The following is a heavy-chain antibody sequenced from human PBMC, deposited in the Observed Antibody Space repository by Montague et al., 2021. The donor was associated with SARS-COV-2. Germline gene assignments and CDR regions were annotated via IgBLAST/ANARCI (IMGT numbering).Heavy chain of an antibody. CDR3: ARDNYDYVWGSYRYIY. V-gene: IGHV3-30*04. Sequence: SLRLSCAASGFTFSSYAMHWVRQAPGKGLEWVAVIPYDGSNKYYADSVKGRFTISRDNSKNTLYLQMNSLRAEDTAVCYCARDNYDYVWGSYRYIYWGQGTLVTVSS. D-gene: IGHD3-16*02. CDR2: IPYDGSNK. CDR1: GFTFSSYA. J-gene: IGHJ4*02.